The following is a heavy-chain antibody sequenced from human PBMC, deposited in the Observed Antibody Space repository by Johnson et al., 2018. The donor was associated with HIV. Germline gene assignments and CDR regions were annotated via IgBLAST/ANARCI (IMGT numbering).Heavy chain of an antibody. Sequence: VQLVESGGGVVQPGGSLRLSCAASGFTFSSYGMHWVRQAPGKGLEWVTFIRYDGSNKYYADSVKGRFTISRDNSKNTLYLQMNSLRAEDTAVYYCAKGGSLTQDAPFDIWGQGTMVTVSS. CDR2: IRYDGSNK. J-gene: IGHJ3*02. CDR3: AKGGSLTQDAPFDI. V-gene: IGHV3-30*02. CDR1: GFTFSSYG. D-gene: IGHD1-14*01.